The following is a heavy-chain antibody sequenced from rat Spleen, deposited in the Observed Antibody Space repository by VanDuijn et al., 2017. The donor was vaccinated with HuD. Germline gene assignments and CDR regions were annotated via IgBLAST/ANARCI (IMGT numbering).Heavy chain of an antibody. CDR1: GFTFSNYW. CDR2: ITVTGGST. J-gene: IGHJ2*01. V-gene: IGHV5-31*01. D-gene: IGHD1-7*01. Sequence: EVQLVESGGGLVQPGRSLKLSCVASGFTFSNYWMTWIRRSPGKGLAWVASITVTGGSTYYRDSVKGRFTISRDNAKNTLYLQMDSLRSEDTATYYCAKALWVYCFDYWGQGVMVTVSS. CDR3: AKALWVYCFDY.